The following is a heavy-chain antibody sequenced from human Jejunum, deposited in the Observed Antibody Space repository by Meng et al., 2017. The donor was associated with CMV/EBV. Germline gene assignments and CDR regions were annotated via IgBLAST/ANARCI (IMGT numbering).Heavy chain of an antibody. Sequence: GYTFNNHGISWVRQAPGQGLEWMGWISVYNGNTNYAQKLQGRVTMTTDTSTSTAYMELRSLRSDDTAVYYCVRDRYLLSNYHFTSWGQGTLVTVSS. CDR3: VRDRYLLSNYHFTS. D-gene: IGHD1-1*01. CDR1: GYTFNNHG. V-gene: IGHV1-18*01. CDR2: ISVYNGNT. J-gene: IGHJ4*02.